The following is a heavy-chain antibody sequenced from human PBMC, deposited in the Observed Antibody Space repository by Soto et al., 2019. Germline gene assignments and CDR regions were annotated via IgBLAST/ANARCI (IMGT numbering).Heavy chain of an antibody. J-gene: IGHJ6*02. Sequence: QVQLVESGGGVVQPGRSLRLSCAASGFTFSSYGMHWVRQAPGKGLEWVAVISYDGSNKNYADSVKGRFTISRDNSKNTQYLQMNSLRAEDTAVYDCAKEVWSGRMEVWGQGTTVTVSS. V-gene: IGHV3-30*18. D-gene: IGHD3-3*01. CDR3: AKEVWSGRMEV. CDR1: GFTFSSYG. CDR2: ISYDGSNK.